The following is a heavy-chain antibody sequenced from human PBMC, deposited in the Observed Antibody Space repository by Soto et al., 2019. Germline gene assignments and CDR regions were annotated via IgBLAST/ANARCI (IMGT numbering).Heavy chain of an antibody. CDR2: VHYVGTT. CDR1: GDSMSEFY. Sequence: SETLSLTYSVSGDSMSEFYWSWTRQSPGKGLEWIGYVHYVGTTKYNPSHKSRVTISVDTSKKQFSLNLRSVTAADTAVYYCTRLNYYDTSGYPYFFDYWGQGAPVTVSS. J-gene: IGHJ4*02. V-gene: IGHV4-59*12. D-gene: IGHD3-22*01. CDR3: TRLNYYDTSGYPYFFDY.